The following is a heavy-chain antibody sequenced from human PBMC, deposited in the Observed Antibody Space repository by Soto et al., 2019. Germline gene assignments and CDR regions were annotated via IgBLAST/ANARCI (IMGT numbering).Heavy chain of an antibody. CDR1: GFSLSTSGVG. Sequence: SGPTLVKPTQTLTLTCTFSGFSLSTSGVGVGWIRQPPGKALEWLALIYWNDDKRYSPSLKSRLTITKDTSKNQVVLTMTNMDPVDTATYYCAHRICGSYCGDFDYWGQGTLVTVSS. CDR3: AHRICGSYCGDFDY. V-gene: IGHV2-5*01. J-gene: IGHJ4*02. CDR2: IYWNDDK. D-gene: IGHD1-26*01.